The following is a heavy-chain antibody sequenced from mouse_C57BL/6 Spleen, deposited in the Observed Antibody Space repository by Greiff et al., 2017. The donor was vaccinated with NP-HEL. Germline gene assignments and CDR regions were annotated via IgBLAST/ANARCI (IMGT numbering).Heavy chain of an antibody. Sequence: EVQVVESGGGLVKPGGSLKLSCAASGFTFSSYTMSWVRQTPEKRLEWVATISGGGGNTYYPDSVKGRFTISRDNAKNTLYLQMSSLRSEDTALYYCARFYYGNYYFDYWGQGTTLTVSP. D-gene: IGHD2-1*01. CDR2: ISGGGGNT. V-gene: IGHV5-9*01. J-gene: IGHJ2*01. CDR3: ARFYYGNYYFDY. CDR1: GFTFSSYT.